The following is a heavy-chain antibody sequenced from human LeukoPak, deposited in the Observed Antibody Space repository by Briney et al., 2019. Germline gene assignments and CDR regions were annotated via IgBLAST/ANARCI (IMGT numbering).Heavy chain of an antibody. CDR3: ARVAKSGSYQSYYYYGMDV. CDR1: GFTFTSSA. V-gene: IGHV1-58*02. Sequence: GTSVKVSCKASGFTFTSSAMQWVRQARGQRLEWVGWIVVGSGNTNYAQKFQERVTITRDMSTSTAYMELSSLTSEDTAVYYCARVAKSGSYQSYYYYGMDVWGQGTTVTVSS. CDR2: IVVGSGNT. J-gene: IGHJ6*02. D-gene: IGHD1-26*01.